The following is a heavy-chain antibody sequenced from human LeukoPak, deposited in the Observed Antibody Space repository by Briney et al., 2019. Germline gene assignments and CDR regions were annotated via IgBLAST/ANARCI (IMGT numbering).Heavy chain of an antibody. CDR2: ISSSSSSYI. V-gene: IGHV3-21*01. J-gene: IGHJ4*02. CDR1: GFTFSSYS. Sequence: NPGGSLRLSCAASGFTFSSYSMNWVRQAPGKGLECISSISSSSSSYIYYADSVKGRFTISRDNAKNSLYLQMNSLRAEDTAVYYCARDGRDQWELLDYWGQGTLVTVSS. D-gene: IGHD1-26*01. CDR3: ARDGRDQWELLDY.